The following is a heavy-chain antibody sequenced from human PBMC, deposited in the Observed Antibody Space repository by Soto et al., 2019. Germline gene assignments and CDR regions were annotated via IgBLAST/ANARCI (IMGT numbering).Heavy chain of an antibody. CDR3: AREENSAYDFDY. J-gene: IGHJ4*02. D-gene: IGHD2-21*01. CDR1: GFTFSNSP. V-gene: IGHV3-30-3*01. CDR2: MSYDGSRQ. Sequence: QVQLVESGGGVVQPGRSLRLSCVASGFTFSNSPIHWVRQAPGKGLEWVSVMSYDGSRQYYADSVKGRFIISRDSSKNTLYLQMNSVRGEDTAMYYCAREENSAYDFDYWGRGTLVTVSS.